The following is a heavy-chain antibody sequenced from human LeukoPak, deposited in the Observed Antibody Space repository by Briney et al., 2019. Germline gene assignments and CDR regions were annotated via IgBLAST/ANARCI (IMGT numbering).Heavy chain of an antibody. D-gene: IGHD2-2*01. Sequence: GGSLRLSCAASGFTFSSYSMNWVRQAPGKGLEWVSSISRSSSYIYYADSVKGRFTISRDNAKNSLYLQMNSLRAEDTAVYYCGRGVVVPAAGPFFDYWGQGTLVTVSS. V-gene: IGHV3-21*01. CDR1: GFTFSSYS. J-gene: IGHJ4*02. CDR3: GRGVVVPAAGPFFDY. CDR2: ISRSSSYI.